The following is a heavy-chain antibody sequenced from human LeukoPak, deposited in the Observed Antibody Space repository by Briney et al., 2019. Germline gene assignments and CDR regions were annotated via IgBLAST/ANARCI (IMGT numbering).Heavy chain of an antibody. CDR3: VGDYGDYTGRLGY. J-gene: IGHJ4*02. V-gene: IGHV3-7*01. CDR2: IKQDGSEK. Sequence: PGGSLGLSCAASGFTFSSYWMSWVRQAPGKGLEWVANIKQDGSEKYYVDSVKGRFTISRDNAKNSLYLQMNSLRAEDTAVYYCVGDYGDYTGRLGYWGQGTLVTVSS. D-gene: IGHD4-17*01. CDR1: GFTFSSYW.